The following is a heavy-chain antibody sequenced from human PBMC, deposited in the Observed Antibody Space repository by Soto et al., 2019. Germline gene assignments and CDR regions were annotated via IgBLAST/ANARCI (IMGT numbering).Heavy chain of an antibody. D-gene: IGHD6-19*01. CDR1: GFTFSYYP. V-gene: IGHV3-30-3*01. J-gene: IGHJ6*01. CDR2: ISFDGSNK. Sequence: QMQLVESGGGVVQPGRSLRLSCAASGFTFSYYPMHWVRQAPGKGLEWGAGISFDGSNKYYADSVKGRFTISKDNSKNTLYLQMNSLRGEDTAVYYCARLPGALVAVLYIYPLDGREPMSDVDVW. CDR3: ARLPGALVAVLYIYPLDGREPMSDVDV.